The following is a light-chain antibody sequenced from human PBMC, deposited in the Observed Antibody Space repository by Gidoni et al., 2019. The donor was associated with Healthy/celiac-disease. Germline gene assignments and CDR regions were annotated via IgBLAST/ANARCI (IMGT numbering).Light chain of an antibody. CDR2: RNN. J-gene: IGLJ3*02. CDR3: AAWDDSLSGPGV. CDR1: SSNIGSNY. Sequence: QSVLTQPPSASATPGQRVTISCSGSSSNIGSNYVYWYQQLPGTAPKLRIYRNNQRPSGVPDLFSGSKSGTSASLAISGLRSEDEADYYCAAWDDSLSGPGVFGGGTKLTVL. V-gene: IGLV1-47*01.